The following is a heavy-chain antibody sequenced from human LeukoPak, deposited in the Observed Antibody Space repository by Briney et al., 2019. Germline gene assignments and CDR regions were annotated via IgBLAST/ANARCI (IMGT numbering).Heavy chain of an antibody. Sequence: AGGSLRLSCAASGFIFSIYWMSWVRQAPGKGLEWVANINQDGSEKYYVDSVKGRFTISRDNAKNSLYLQMNSLRAEDTAVYYCAKAGYYYDSSGYCYLRTRYYFDYWGQGTLVTVSS. CDR1: GFIFSIYW. CDR2: INQDGSEK. CDR3: AKAGYYYDSSGYCYLRTRYYFDY. D-gene: IGHD3-22*01. V-gene: IGHV3-7*03. J-gene: IGHJ4*02.